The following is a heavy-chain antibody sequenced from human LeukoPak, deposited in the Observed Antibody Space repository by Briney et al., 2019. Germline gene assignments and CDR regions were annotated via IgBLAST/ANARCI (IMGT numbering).Heavy chain of an antibody. CDR3: AKDQEEVAAAYYMDV. D-gene: IGHD6-13*01. V-gene: IGHV3-33*06. Sequence: GGSLRLSCAASGFTFSSYWMSWVRQAPGKGLEWVAVIWYDGSNKYYADSVKGRFTISRDNSKNTLYLQMNSLRAEDTAVYYCAKDQEEVAAAYYMDVWGKGTTVTVSS. CDR2: IWYDGSNK. CDR1: GFTFSSYW. J-gene: IGHJ6*03.